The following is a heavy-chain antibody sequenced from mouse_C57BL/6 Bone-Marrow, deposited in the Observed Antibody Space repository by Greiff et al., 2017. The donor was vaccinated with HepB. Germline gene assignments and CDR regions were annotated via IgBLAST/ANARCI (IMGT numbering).Heavy chain of an antibody. Sequence: EVNVVESGGGLVQPGESLKLSCESNEYEFPSHDMSWVRKTPEKRLELVAAINSDGGSTYYPDTMERRFIISRDNTKKTLYLQMSSLRSEDTALYYCARQGSGTGYYAMDYWGQGTSVTVSS. J-gene: IGHJ4*01. V-gene: IGHV5-2*01. D-gene: IGHD4-1*01. CDR3: ARQGSGTGYYAMDY. CDR1: EYEFPSHD. CDR2: INSDGGST.